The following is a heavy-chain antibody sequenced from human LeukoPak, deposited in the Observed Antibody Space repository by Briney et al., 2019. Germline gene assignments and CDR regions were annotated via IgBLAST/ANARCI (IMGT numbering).Heavy chain of an antibody. J-gene: IGHJ6*02. D-gene: IGHD4-17*01. V-gene: IGHV1-69*13. CDR3: ARDSGDYYYGMDV. CDR2: IIPIFGTA. Sequence: SVKVSCKASGGTFSSYAISWVRQAPGQGLEWMGGIIPIFGTANYAQKFQGRVTITADEPTSTAYMELSSLRAEDTAVYYCARDSGDYYYGMDVWGQGTTVTVSS. CDR1: GGTFSSYA.